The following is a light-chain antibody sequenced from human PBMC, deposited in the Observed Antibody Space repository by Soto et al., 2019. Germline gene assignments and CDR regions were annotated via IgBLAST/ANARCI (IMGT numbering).Light chain of an antibody. J-gene: IGKJ2*01. CDR2: GAS. CDR1: QSVSSNY. V-gene: IGKV3-20*01. CDR3: QQYASSSYT. Sequence: EIVLTQSPGTLSLSPGERATLSCRTSQSVSSNYLAWYQQKPGQAPRLLIYGASSRATGIPDRFSGSGSGTDCTLTISRLEPEDFAVYYCQQYASSSYTFGQGTKLEIK.